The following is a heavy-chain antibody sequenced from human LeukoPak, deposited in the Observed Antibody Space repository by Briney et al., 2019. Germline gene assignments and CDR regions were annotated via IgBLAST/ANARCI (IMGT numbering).Heavy chain of an antibody. Sequence: GGSLRLSCAASGLTLSAYGMHWVRQAPGKGLERVAVISYDGSDKYYADSVKGRFTISRDNSKNTLYLQMNSLRAEDTAVYYCARGPSGYHNTGGQGTLVTVSS. CDR2: ISYDGSDK. J-gene: IGHJ4*02. CDR3: ARGPSGYHNT. D-gene: IGHD5-12*01. CDR1: GLTLSAYG. V-gene: IGHV3-30*03.